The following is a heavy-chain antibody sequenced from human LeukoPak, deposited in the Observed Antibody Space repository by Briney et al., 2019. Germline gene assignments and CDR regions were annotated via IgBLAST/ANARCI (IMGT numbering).Heavy chain of an antibody. J-gene: IGHJ4*02. CDR3: ARQTGSGLFTLP. CDR1: GVSISSSNSY. Sequence: SETLSLTCTVSGVSISSSNSYWGWIRQPPGKGLEWIGSIYYSGNTYYNASLKSQFSISIDTSKNQFSLRLTSVTAADTAVYYCARQTGSGLFTLPGGQGTLVTVSS. CDR2: IYYSGNT. D-gene: IGHD3/OR15-3a*01. V-gene: IGHV4-39*01.